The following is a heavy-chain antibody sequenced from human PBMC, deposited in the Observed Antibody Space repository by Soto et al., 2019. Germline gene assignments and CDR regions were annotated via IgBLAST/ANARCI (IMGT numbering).Heavy chain of an antibody. V-gene: IGHV3-30-3*01. D-gene: IGHD3-16*02. CDR2: ISYDGSNK. CDR3: AREAYDYVWGSYLL. CDR1: GFTFSSYA. J-gene: IGHJ4*02. Sequence: QVQLVESGGGVVQPGRSLRLSCAASGFTFSSYAMHWVRQAPGKGLEGVAVISYDGSNKYYADSVKGRFTISRDNSKNTLYLQMNSLRAEDTAVYYCAREAYDYVWGSYLLWGQGTLVTVSS.